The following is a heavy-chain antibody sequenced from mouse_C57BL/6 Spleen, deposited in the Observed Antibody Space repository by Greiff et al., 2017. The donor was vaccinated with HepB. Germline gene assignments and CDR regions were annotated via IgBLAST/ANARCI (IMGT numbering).Heavy chain of an antibody. J-gene: IGHJ4*01. CDR2: IYPRSGNT. Sequence: QVQLKESGAELARPGASVKLSFKASGYTFTSYGISWVTQRTGQSLEWIGEIYPRSGNTYYNEKFKCKDILTADKSSSTAYMELRSLTSEDTAVYDCAREGLYYYDEDGAMDYWGQGTSVTVSS. CDR3: AREGLYYYDEDGAMDY. CDR1: GYTFTSYG. D-gene: IGHD2-4*01. V-gene: IGHV1-81*01.